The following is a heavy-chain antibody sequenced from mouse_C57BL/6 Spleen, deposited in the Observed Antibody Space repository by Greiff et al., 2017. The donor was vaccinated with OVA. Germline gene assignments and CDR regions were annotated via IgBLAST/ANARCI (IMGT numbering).Heavy chain of an antibody. CDR3: TRKTAQATLYAMDY. D-gene: IGHD3-2*02. J-gene: IGHJ4*01. Sequence: QVHVKQSGAELVRPGASVTLSCKASGYTFTDYEMHWVKQTPVHGLEWIGAIDPETGGTAYNQKFKGKAILTADKSSSTAYMELRSLTSEDSAVYYCTRKTAQATLYAMDYWGQGTSVTVSS. V-gene: IGHV1-15*01. CDR2: IDPETGGT. CDR1: GYTFTDYE.